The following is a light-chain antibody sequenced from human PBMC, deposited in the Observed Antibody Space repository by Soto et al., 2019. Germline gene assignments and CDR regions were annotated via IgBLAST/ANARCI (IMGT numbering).Light chain of an antibody. V-gene: IGKV3-20*01. CDR2: DAS. Sequence: EIVLTQSPGTLSLSPGERATLSCRASQSVSTRSLAWYHQKPGQAPRLLISDASNRATGIPDRFSGTGSGTDFTLTISRLEPGDFAVYYCQQYAVSPITFGQGTRLEIK. CDR1: QSVSTRS. J-gene: IGKJ5*01. CDR3: QQYAVSPIT.